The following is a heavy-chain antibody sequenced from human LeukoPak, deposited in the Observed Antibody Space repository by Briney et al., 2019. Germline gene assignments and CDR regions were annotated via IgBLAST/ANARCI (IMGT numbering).Heavy chain of an antibody. CDR2: IYYSGST. D-gene: IGHD3-10*01. V-gene: IGHV4-39*01. CDR3: ARGLPYYYGSGSYLV. CDR1: GGSISSSSYY. Sequence: SETLSLTCTVSGGSISSSSYYWGWIRQPPGKGLEWIGSIYYSGSTYYNPSLKSRVTISVDTSKNQFSLKLSSVTAADTAVYYCARGLPYYYGSGSYLVWGQGTLVTVSS. J-gene: IGHJ4*02.